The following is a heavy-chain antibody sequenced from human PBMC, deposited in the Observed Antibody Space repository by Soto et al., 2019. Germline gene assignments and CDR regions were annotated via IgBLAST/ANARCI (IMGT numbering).Heavy chain of an antibody. J-gene: IGHJ3*02. V-gene: IGHV1-8*01. D-gene: IGHD2-15*01. CDR1: GYTFTIYD. CDR2: MNPNSGNT. Sequence: ASVRVSCKASGYTFTIYDINWVRQATGQGLEWMGWMNPNSGNTGYAQKFQGRVTMTRNTSISTAYMELSSLRSEDTAVYYCARAYDYRYCSGGSCYGDIWGQGTMVTVSS. CDR3: ARAYDYRYCSGGSCYGDI.